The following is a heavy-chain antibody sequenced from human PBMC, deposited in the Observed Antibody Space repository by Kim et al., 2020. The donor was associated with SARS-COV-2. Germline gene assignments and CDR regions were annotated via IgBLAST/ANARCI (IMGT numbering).Heavy chain of an antibody. D-gene: IGHD3-22*01. CDR2: IYYSGST. V-gene: IGHV4-39*01. Sequence: SETLSLTCTVSGGSISSSSYYWGWIRQPPGKGLEWIGSIYYSGSTYYNPSLKSRVTISVDTSKNQFSLKLSSVTAADTAVYYCAVILDYYDKGFRDYWGQGTLVTVSS. J-gene: IGHJ4*02. CDR1: GGSISSSSYY. CDR3: AVILDYYDKGFRDY.